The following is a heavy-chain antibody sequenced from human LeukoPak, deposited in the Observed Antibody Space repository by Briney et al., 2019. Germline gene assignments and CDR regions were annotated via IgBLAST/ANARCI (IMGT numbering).Heavy chain of an antibody. V-gene: IGHV3-21*01. CDR3: ARGAVAGNFGVY. CDR2: ISSSSSYI. J-gene: IGHJ4*02. CDR1: GFTFSSYS. Sequence: GGSLRLSCAASGFTFSSYSMNWVRQAPGKGLEWVSSISSSSSYIYYADSVKGRFTISRDNAKNSLYLQMNSLRAEDTAVYYCARGAVAGNFGVYWGQGTLVTVSS. D-gene: IGHD6-19*01.